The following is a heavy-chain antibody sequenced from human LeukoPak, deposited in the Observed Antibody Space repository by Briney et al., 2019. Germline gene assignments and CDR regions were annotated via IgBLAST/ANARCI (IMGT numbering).Heavy chain of an antibody. J-gene: IGHJ4*02. CDR2: ISSSGRTL. D-gene: IGHD3-16*01. Sequence: PGGSLRLSCAPSGFPFSGYSMNWVRQAPGKGRQWVSYISSSGRTLYYADSVKGRFTISRDNAKNSLYLQMISLRAEDTAVYFCARGAGTFSFDYWGQGTLVTVSS. CDR3: ARGAGTFSFDY. V-gene: IGHV3-48*03. CDR1: GFPFSGYS.